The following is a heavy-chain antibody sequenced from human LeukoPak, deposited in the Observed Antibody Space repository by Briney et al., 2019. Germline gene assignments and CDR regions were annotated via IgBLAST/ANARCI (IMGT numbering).Heavy chain of an antibody. CDR3: AREGRWGVVTVIDY. D-gene: IGHD4-23*01. Sequence: KPSATLSLTCTVSGGSISSSSYYWGWIRQPPGKGLEWIGSIYYSGITYYNPSLKSRITISEDTSKNQFSLKLRSVTAADTSVSYCAREGRWGVVTVIDYWGQGTLVTVSS. CDR1: GGSISSSSYY. V-gene: IGHV4-39*02. J-gene: IGHJ4*02. CDR2: IYYSGIT.